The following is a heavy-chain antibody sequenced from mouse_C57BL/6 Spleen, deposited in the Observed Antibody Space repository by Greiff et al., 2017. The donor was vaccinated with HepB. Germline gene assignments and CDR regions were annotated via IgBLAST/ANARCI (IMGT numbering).Heavy chain of an antibody. J-gene: IGHJ1*03. V-gene: IGHV1-80*01. CDR3: AREGLTTVVAHWYFDV. CDR1: GYAFSSYW. Sequence: QVQLKESGAELVKPGASVKISCKASGYAFSSYWMNWVKQRPGKGLEWIGQIYPGDGDTNYNGKFKGKATLTADKSSSTAYMQLSSLTSEDSAVYFCAREGLTTVVAHWYFDVWGTGTTVTVSS. D-gene: IGHD1-1*01. CDR2: IYPGDGDT.